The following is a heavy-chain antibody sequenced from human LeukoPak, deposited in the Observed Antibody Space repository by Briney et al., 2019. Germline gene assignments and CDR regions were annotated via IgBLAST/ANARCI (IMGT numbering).Heavy chain of an antibody. CDR3: AKSWTAAAGTPSHFHI. Sequence: GGSLRLSCAASGFTFDDFGMHWVRLLPGKGLEWVSAISWNSANIGYADSVKGRFTISRDNTKNSLFLQMNSLKLEDTALYYCAKSWTAAAGTPSHFHIWGQGTLVTVSS. D-gene: IGHD6-13*01. CDR1: GFTFDDFG. V-gene: IGHV3-9*01. J-gene: IGHJ4*02. CDR2: ISWNSANI.